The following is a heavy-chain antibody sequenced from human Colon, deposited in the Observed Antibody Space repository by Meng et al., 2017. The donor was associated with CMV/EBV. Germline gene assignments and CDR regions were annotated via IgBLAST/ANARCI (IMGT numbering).Heavy chain of an antibody. D-gene: IGHD2-2*01. CDR3: ARVKCGTTSCSQGLDP. J-gene: IGHJ5*02. CDR2: INPNGGGT. CDR1: GYSFTDYY. Sequence: ASVKVSCKASGYSFTDYYLHWVRQAPGHGLEWMGWINPNGGGTDYAQKFQDRVTLTRDTSVNTAYLEVRRLTSDDTAVYYCARVKCGTTSCSQGLDPWGQGTLVTVSS. V-gene: IGHV1-2*02.